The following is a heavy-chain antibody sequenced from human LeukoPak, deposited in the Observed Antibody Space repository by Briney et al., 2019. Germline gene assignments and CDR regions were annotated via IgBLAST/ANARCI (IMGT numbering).Heavy chain of an antibody. CDR2: INWNGGST. V-gene: IGHV3-20*04. J-gene: IGHJ4*02. CDR1: GFTFDDYG. CDR3: ARDYYGDSYFDF. Sequence: GGSLRLSCAASGFTFDDYGMNWVRQAPGKGLEWVSGINWNGGSTGYADSVKGRFTTSRDNAKNSLYLQMNSLRAEDTALYYCARDYYGDSYFDFWGQGTLVTVSS. D-gene: IGHD4-17*01.